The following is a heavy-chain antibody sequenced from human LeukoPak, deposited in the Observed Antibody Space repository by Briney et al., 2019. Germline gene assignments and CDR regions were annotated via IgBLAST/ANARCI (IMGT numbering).Heavy chain of an antibody. V-gene: IGHV4-39*01. CDR1: GGSISSSSYY. J-gene: IGHJ3*02. D-gene: IGHD3-22*01. Sequence: SETLSLTCTVSGGSISSSSYYWGWIRQPPGKGLEWIGSIYYSGSTYYNPSLKSRVTISVDTSKNQFSLKLSSVTAADTAVYYCARQMITSYYYDSSGSRAFDIWGQGTPVTVSS. CDR3: ARQMITSYYYDSSGSRAFDI. CDR2: IYYSGST.